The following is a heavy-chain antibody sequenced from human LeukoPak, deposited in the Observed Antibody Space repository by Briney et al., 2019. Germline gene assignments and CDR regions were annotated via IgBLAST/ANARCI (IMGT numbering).Heavy chain of an antibody. V-gene: IGHV3-21*04. CDR3: AKELAVAGPFDY. Sequence: GGSLRLSCAASGFTFSNFNLNWVRQAPGKGLEWVSSINSISTAIYYADSVKGRFTISRDNSKNTLYLQMNSLRAEDTAVYYCAKELAVAGPFDYWGQGTLVTVSS. J-gene: IGHJ4*02. CDR1: GFTFSNFN. D-gene: IGHD6-19*01. CDR2: INSISTAI.